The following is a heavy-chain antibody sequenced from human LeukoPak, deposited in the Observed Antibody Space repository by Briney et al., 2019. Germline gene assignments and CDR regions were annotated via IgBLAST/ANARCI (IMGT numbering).Heavy chain of an antibody. J-gene: IGHJ3*02. CDR3: ARFAVHDAFDI. D-gene: IGHD2-21*01. Sequence: PGRSLRLSCAASGFTFSDYYMSWIRQAPGKGLEWVSYISSSGSTIYYAEAVKGRFTISRDNAKNSLYLQMNSLRAEDTAVYYCARFAVHDAFDIWGQGTMVTVSS. CDR2: ISSSGSTI. V-gene: IGHV3-11*01. CDR1: GFTFSDYY.